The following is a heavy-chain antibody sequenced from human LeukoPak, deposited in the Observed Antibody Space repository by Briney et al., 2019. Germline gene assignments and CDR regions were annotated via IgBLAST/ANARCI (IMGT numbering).Heavy chain of an antibody. V-gene: IGHV3-30*18. CDR2: ISNDGSET. Sequence: GRSLRLSCVASGFIFSRYGMHWVRQAPGKGLEWVAIISNDGSETYYVDSVKGRFTISRDSSKNMLYLQMNSLRAEDTAVYYCAKSWDTVTRGRTYFDYWGQGTLVTASS. J-gene: IGHJ4*02. CDR1: GFIFSRYG. D-gene: IGHD4-17*01. CDR3: AKSWDTVTRGRTYFDY.